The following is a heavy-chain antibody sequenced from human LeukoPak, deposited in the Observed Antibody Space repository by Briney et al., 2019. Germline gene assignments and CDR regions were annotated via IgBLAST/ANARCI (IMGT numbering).Heavy chain of an antibody. D-gene: IGHD4-23*01. CDR1: GGSISSGDYY. CDR3: ARGDYGGIVDY. Sequence: SETLSLTCTVSGGSISSGDYYWSWIRQHPGKGLEWIGYIYYSGSTYYNPSLKSRVTISVDTSKNQFSLKLSSVTAADTAVYYCARGDYGGIVDYWGQGTLVTVSS. CDR2: IYYSGST. V-gene: IGHV4-31*03. J-gene: IGHJ4*02.